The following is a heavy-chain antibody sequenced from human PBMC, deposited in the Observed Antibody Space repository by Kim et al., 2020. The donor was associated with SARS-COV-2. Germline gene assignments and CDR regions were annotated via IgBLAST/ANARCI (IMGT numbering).Heavy chain of an antibody. V-gene: IGHV3-33*01. D-gene: IGHD4-17*01. J-gene: IGHJ6*02. CDR3: VREDYGGNPDYFYGMDV. CDR2: IWYDGSGK. Sequence: GGSLRLSCAASGFVFSSYGMHWVRQAPGKGLEWVAVIWYDGSGKYYSDSVKGRFTISRDNSKNTLFLEMNSLRAEDTAIYYCVREDYGGNPDYFYGMDVWGQGTTFSVSS. CDR1: GFVFSSYG.